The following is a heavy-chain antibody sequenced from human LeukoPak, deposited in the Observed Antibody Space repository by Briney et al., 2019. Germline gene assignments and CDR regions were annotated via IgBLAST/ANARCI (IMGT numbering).Heavy chain of an antibody. CDR2: ISGSGGST. J-gene: IGHJ4*02. Sequence: GGCLRLSCAASVCTFRSYSMSWVRKAPWKGLEWILAISGSGGSTYYADSVKGRFTISRDNSKNTLYLQMNSLRAEDTAVYYCAKGDHAGYCSSTSCYVGDYWGQGTLVTVSS. CDR3: AKGDHAGYCSSTSCYVGDY. CDR1: VCTFRSYS. D-gene: IGHD2-2*01. V-gene: IGHV3-23*01.